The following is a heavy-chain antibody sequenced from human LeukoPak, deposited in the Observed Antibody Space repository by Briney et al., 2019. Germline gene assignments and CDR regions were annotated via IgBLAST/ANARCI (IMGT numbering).Heavy chain of an antibody. J-gene: IGHJ4*02. Sequence: AGGSLRLSCAASGFTFSSYAMHWVRQAPGKGLEWVAVISYDGSNKYYADSVKGRFTISRGNSKNTLYLQMNSLRAEDTAVYYCARDYYYDSSGYPYWGQGTLVTVSS. CDR3: ARDYYYDSSGYPY. CDR1: GFTFSSYA. D-gene: IGHD3-22*01. V-gene: IGHV3-30-3*01. CDR2: ISYDGSNK.